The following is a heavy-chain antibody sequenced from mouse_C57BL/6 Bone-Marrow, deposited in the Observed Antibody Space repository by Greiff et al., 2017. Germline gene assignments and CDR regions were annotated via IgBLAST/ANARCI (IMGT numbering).Heavy chain of an antibody. CDR3: ARPGLRRYYFDY. J-gene: IGHJ2*01. V-gene: IGHV5-17*01. CDR1: GFTFSDYG. D-gene: IGHD2-4*01. Sequence: EVKLMESGGGLVKPGGSLKLSCAASGFTFSDYGMHWVRQAPEKGLEWVAYISSGSSTIYYADTVKGRFTISRDNAKNTLFLQMTRLRSEDTAMYYCARPGLRRYYFDYWGQGTTLTVSS. CDR2: ISSGSSTI.